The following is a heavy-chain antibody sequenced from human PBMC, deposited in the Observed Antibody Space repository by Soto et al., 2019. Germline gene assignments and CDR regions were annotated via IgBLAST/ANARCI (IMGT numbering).Heavy chain of an antibody. J-gene: IGHJ6*02. CDR3: ARYRKQWELLGYYYGMDV. D-gene: IGHD1-26*01. V-gene: IGHV1-3*01. CDR2: INAGNGNT. Sequence: ASVKVSCKASGYTFTSYAMHWVRQAPGQRLEWMGWINAGNGNTKYSQKFQGRVTITRDTSASTAYMELSSLRSEDTAVYYCARYRKQWELLGYYYGMDVRGQGTTVTVSS. CDR1: GYTFTSYA.